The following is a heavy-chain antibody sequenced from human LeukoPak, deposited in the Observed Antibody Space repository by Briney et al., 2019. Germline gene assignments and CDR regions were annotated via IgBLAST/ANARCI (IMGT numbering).Heavy chain of an antibody. J-gene: IGHJ6*02. CDR3: TTRFGELLDGMDV. Sequence: GGSLRLSCAASGFTFSNAWMSWVRQAPGKGLEWVGRIKSKTDGGTTDYAAPVKGRFTISRDDSKNTLYLQMNSLKTEDTAVYYCTTRFGELLDGMDVWGQGTTVTVSS. D-gene: IGHD3-10*01. CDR2: IKSKTDGGTT. V-gene: IGHV3-15*01. CDR1: GFTFSNAW.